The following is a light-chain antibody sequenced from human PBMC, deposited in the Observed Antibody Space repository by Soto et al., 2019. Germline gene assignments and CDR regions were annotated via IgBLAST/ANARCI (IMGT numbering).Light chain of an antibody. CDR3: SSYTGSSTWV. CDR1: SSDVGGYNR. Sequence: QSALTQPPSVSGSPGQSVTISCAGTSSDVGGYNRVSWYQQPPGTAPKLVISEVSNRPSGVPDRFSGSKSANTASLTISGLQAEDEADYYFSSYTGSSTWVFGTGTKVTVL. CDR2: EVS. J-gene: IGLJ1*01. V-gene: IGLV2-18*02.